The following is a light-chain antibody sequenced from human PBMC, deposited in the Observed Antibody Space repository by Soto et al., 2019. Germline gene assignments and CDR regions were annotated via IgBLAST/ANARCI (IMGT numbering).Light chain of an antibody. V-gene: IGLV2-23*01. CDR2: EGS. Sequence: QSALTQPASVSGSPGQSITISCTGTSSDVGSYNLVSWYQQHPGKAPKLMIYEGSKRPSGVSHRFSGSKSGNTASLTISGVQAEDAAEYYRCSYAGSSVAFGGGTKVTVL. CDR3: CSYAGSSVA. J-gene: IGLJ2*01. CDR1: SSDVGSYNL.